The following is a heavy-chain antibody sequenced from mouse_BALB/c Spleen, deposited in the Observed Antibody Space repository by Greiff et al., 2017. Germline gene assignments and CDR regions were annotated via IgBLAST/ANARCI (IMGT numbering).Heavy chain of an antibody. D-gene: IGHD1-2*01. Sequence: VQLQQSGAELVRPGASVTLSCKASGYTFTDYEMHWVKQTPVHGLEWIGAIDPETGGTAYNQKFKGKATLTADKSSSTAYMELRSLTSEDSAVYYCTKLRLQDYWGQGTTLTVSS. V-gene: IGHV1-15*01. CDR3: TKLRLQDY. CDR1: GYTFTDYE. CDR2: IDPETGGT. J-gene: IGHJ2*01.